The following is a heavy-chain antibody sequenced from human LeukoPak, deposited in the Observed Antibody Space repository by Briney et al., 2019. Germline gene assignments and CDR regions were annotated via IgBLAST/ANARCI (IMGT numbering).Heavy chain of an antibody. CDR1: GGSISSYC. V-gene: IGHV4-4*07. Sequence: SETLSLTCTVSGGSISSYCWSWIRQPAGKGLEWVGRIYTSGSTNYNPSLKSRVTMSVDTSKDQFSLKLSSVTAADTAVYYCARVRVVISGYYFDYWGQGTLVTVSS. D-gene: IGHD3-3*01. CDR3: ARVRVVISGYYFDY. J-gene: IGHJ4*02. CDR2: IYTSGST.